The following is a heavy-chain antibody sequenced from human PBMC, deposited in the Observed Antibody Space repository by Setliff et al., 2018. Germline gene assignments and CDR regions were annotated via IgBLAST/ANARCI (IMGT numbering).Heavy chain of an antibody. CDR3: ARDAPGEYDFWSGYSRRPWFDP. D-gene: IGHD3-3*01. Sequence: GGSLRLSCAASGFTFSSYAMSWVRQAPGKGLEWVSAISGSGGSTYYADSVKGRFTISRDNSKNTLYLQMNSLRAEDTAVYYCARDAPGEYDFWSGYSRRPWFDPWGQGTLVTVSS. V-gene: IGHV3-23*01. CDR1: GFTFSSYA. CDR2: ISGSGGST. J-gene: IGHJ5*02.